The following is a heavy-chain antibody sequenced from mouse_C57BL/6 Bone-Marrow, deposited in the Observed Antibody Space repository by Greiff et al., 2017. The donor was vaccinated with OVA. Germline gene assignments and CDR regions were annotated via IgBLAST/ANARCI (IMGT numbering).Heavy chain of an antibody. V-gene: IGHV1-19*01. J-gene: IGHJ3*01. Sequence: EVQRVESGPVLVKPGASVKMSCKASGYTFTDYYMNWVKQSHGKSLEWIGVINPYNGGTSYNQKFKGKATLTVDKSSSTAYMELNSLTSEDSAVYCWAGGYWGGDGAYWGQGTLVTVSA. D-gene: IGHD2-3*01. CDR1: GYTFTDYY. CDR2: INPYNGGT. CDR3: AGGYWGGDGAY.